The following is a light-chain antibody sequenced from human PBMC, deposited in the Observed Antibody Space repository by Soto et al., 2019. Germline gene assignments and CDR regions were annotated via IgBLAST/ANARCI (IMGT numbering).Light chain of an antibody. Sequence: QSALTQPPSASGSPGQSVTISCTGTFNDVGGYNYVSWYQQHPGKAPKVIIYEVYKRPSGVPERFSGSKSGKTASLTVSGLQGDDEADYYCSSYVGNNNLVFGGGTKLTVL. J-gene: IGLJ3*02. CDR2: EVY. CDR3: SSYVGNNNLV. V-gene: IGLV2-8*01. CDR1: FNDVGGYNY.